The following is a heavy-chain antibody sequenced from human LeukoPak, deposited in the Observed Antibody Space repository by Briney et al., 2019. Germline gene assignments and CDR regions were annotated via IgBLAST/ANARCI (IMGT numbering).Heavy chain of an antibody. CDR1: GFTFITYG. V-gene: IGHV3-30*18. CDR3: AKAQIAYYDSSGNDY. CDR2: ISYDGNNK. Sequence: GGSLRLSCAASGFTFITYGMHWVRQAPGKGLEWVAVISYDGNNKYYADSVKGRFTISRDNSKNTLYLQMDGLRPEDTAVYYCAKAQIAYYDSSGNDYWGQGTLVTVPS. D-gene: IGHD3-22*01. J-gene: IGHJ4*02.